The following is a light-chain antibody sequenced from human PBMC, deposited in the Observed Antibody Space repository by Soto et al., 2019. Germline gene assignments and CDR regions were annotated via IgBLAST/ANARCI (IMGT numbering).Light chain of an antibody. J-gene: IGKJ5*01. CDR2: AAS. V-gene: IGKV1-39*01. CDR1: QSINSY. CDR3: QQTYRIPPT. Sequence: DIQMTQSPSSLSASIGNRVTITCGASQSINSYLNWYQQKPGKAPNLLIYAASSLQSGVPPRFSGSGSGTGFTLTISSLQPEDFALYYCQQTYRIPPTFGQGTRLEIK.